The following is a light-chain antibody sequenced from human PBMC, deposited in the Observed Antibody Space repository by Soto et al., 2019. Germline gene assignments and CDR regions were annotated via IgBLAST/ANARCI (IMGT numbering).Light chain of an antibody. Sequence: DIQMTQSPSTLSASVGDRVTITCRASQSISSWLAWYQQKPGKVPKVLIYKASSLESGVPSRFSGSGSGTEFTLTISSLQPDDSATYYCQQYNSYWTFGQGTKVEIK. CDR3: QQYNSYWT. V-gene: IGKV1-5*03. CDR1: QSISSW. CDR2: KAS. J-gene: IGKJ1*01.